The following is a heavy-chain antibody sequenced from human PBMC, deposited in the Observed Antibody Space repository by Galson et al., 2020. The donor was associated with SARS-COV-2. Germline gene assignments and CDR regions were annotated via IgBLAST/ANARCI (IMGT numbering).Heavy chain of an antibody. CDR1: GGSISSGDYY. Sequence: ETSETLSLTCTVSGGSISSGDYYWSWIRQPPGKGLEWIGYIYYSGRTYYNPSLKSRVTISVDTSKNQFSRKLSSVTAADTAVYYCASLPRGIVVVGGFDYWGQGTLVTVSS. CDR2: IYYSGRT. CDR3: ASLPRGIVVVGGFDY. V-gene: IGHV4-30-4*01. J-gene: IGHJ4*02. D-gene: IGHD2-2*01.